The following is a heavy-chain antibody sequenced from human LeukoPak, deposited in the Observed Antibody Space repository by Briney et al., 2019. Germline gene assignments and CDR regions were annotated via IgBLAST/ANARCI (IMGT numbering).Heavy chain of an antibody. J-gene: IGHJ4*02. CDR3: GRNFDS. CDR2: ITTTGSTT. Sequence: GGSLRLSCAAYGYTFTDHDMDWVRQAPGKGLEWLSTITTTGSTTYYADSVKGRFTISRDNAKNSVFLHRNSLRAEDTAIYYCGRNFDSWGQGTLVTVSS. CDR1: GYTFTDHD. V-gene: IGHV3-21*06.